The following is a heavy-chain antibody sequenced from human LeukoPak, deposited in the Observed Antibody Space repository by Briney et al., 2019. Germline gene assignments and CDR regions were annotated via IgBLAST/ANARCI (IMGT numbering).Heavy chain of an antibody. V-gene: IGHV3-15*01. D-gene: IGHD5-24*01. CDR3: TTRRDGYNPPYYYYYYMDV. J-gene: IGHJ6*03. CDR2: IKSKTDGGTT. CDR1: GFTFTNAW. Sequence: PGGSLRLSCAASGFTFTNAWMNWVRQAPGKGLEWVGRIKSKTDGGTTDYAAPVKGRFAISRDDSKNTLYLQMNSLKIEDTAVYYCTTRRDGYNPPYYYYYYMDVWGKGTTVTVSS.